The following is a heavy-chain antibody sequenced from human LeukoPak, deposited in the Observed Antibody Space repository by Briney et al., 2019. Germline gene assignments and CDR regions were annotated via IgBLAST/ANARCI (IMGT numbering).Heavy chain of an antibody. CDR1: GVSISTGSYY. V-gene: IGHV4-61*02. CDR2: IYSSGST. CDR3: ARGEYDSSAYWGYYFEN. J-gene: IGHJ4*02. Sequence: PSETPSLTCTVPGVSISTGSYYWSWIRQPAGKCLEWIGRIYSSGSTNYSPSFKSRVTISVDTSKNQFSLNLSSVTAADTAVYYCARGEYDSSAYWGYYFENWGQGTLVTVSS. D-gene: IGHD3-22*01.